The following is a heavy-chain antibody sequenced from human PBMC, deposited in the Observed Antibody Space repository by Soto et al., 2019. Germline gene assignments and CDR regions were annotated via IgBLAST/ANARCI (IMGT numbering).Heavy chain of an antibody. Sequence: EVQLVESGGGLVKPGGSLRLSCAASGFTFSSYSMNWVRQAPGKGLEWVSSISSSSSYIYYADSVKGRFTISRDNAKNSLYLQMNSLRAEDTAVYYCARELKGVTMVRGVRGNWFDPWGQGTLVTVSS. CDR1: GFTFSSYS. V-gene: IGHV3-21*01. D-gene: IGHD3-10*01. J-gene: IGHJ5*02. CDR2: ISSSSSYI. CDR3: ARELKGVTMVRGVRGNWFDP.